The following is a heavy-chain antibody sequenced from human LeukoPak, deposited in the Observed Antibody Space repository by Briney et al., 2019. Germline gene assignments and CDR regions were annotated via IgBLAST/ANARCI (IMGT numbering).Heavy chain of an antibody. V-gene: IGHV4-61*08. Sequence: SETLSLTCTVSGGSISSGDYYWSWIRQPPGKGLEWIGYIYYSGSTNYNPSLKSRVTISVDTSKNQFSLKLSSVTAADTAVYYCARARKWLYAFDTWGQGTMVTVSS. J-gene: IGHJ3*02. CDR2: IYYSGST. CDR3: ARARKWLYAFDT. CDR1: GGSISSGDYY. D-gene: IGHD5-24*01.